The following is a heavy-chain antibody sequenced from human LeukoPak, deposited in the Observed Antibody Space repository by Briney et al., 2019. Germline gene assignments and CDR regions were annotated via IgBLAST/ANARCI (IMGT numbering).Heavy chain of an antibody. J-gene: IGHJ4*02. Sequence: SETLSLTCIVSGTSISDNYWSWIRQPPGKGLEWIGYIYYSGSTKYNPSLNSRVTISVDTSKNQFSLKLSSVTAADTAVYYCARYSSSWHYFDYWGQGTLVTVSS. D-gene: IGHD6-13*01. V-gene: IGHV4-59*08. CDR1: GTSISDNY. CDR2: IYYSGST. CDR3: ARYSSSWHYFDY.